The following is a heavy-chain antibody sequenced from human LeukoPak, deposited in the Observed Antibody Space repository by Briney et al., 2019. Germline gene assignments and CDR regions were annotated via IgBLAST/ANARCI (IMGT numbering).Heavy chain of an antibody. V-gene: IGHV3-23*01. CDR3: AKEAYGDYVYYYYGMDV. Sequence: GGSLRLSCAASGFTFSSYAMSWVRQAPGKGLEWVSAFSGSGSTTYYADSVKGRFTISKDNSKNTLYLQMNSLRAEDTAVYYCAKEAYGDYVYYYYGMDVWGQGTTVTVSS. CDR2: FSGSGSTT. D-gene: IGHD4-17*01. CDR1: GFTFSSYA. J-gene: IGHJ6*02.